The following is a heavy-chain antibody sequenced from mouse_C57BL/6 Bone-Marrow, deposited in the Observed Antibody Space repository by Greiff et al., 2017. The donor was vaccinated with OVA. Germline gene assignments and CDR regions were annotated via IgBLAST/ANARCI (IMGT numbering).Heavy chain of an antibody. V-gene: IGHV1-15*01. CDR1: GYTFTDYE. J-gene: IGHJ4*01. CDR3: TRGYSNYYAMDY. CDR2: IDPETGGT. Sequence: QVQLQQSGAELVRPGASVTLSCKASGYTFTDYEMHWVKQTPVHGLEWIGAIDPETGGTAYNQKFKGKAILTADKSSSTAYLELRSLTSEDSAVYYFTRGYSNYYAMDYGGQGTSVTVSS. D-gene: IGHD2-5*01.